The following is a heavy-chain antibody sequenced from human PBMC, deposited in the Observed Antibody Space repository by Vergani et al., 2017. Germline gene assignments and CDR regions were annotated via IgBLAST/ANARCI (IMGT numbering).Heavy chain of an antibody. CDR3: AREMRYYDSSGLNWFDP. Sequence: QVQLQQWGAGLLKPSETLSLTCAVYGGSFSGYYWSWIRQPPGKGLEWIGEINHSGSTNYNPSLKSRVTISVDTSKNQFSLKLSSVTAADTAVYYCAREMRYYDSSGLNWFDPWGQGTLVTVSS. J-gene: IGHJ5*02. V-gene: IGHV4-34*01. D-gene: IGHD3-22*01. CDR1: GGSFSGYY. CDR2: INHSGST.